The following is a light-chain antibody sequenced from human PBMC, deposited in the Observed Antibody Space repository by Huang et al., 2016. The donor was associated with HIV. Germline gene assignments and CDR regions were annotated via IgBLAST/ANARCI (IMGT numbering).Light chain of an antibody. J-gene: IGKJ1*01. V-gene: IGKV4-1*01. Sequence: DIIMTQSPDSLAVSLVERASLNCRSSQSLYSSSHSKDYMAWFQQKPGQPPRLLLFWASTREAGVPDRFSVSGSGTHFTLTIANLEAEDAAIYYCQQYYSSPQTFGQGTRVEVK. CDR1: QSLYSSSHSKDY. CDR3: QQYYSSPQT. CDR2: WAS.